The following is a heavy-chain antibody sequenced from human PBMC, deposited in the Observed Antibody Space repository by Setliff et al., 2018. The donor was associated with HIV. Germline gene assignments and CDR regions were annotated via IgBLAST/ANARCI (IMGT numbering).Heavy chain of an antibody. V-gene: IGHV4-31*03. CDR2: IYYSGST. CDR3: ARAGVYIYYDFDP. J-gene: IGHJ5*02. CDR1: GGSISSGGYY. Sequence: SETLSLTCTVSGGSISSGGYYWSWIRQLPGKGLEWIGYIYYSGSTYYNPSLKSRVTISVDTSKNQFSLKLNSVTAADTAVYYCARAGVYIYYDFDPWGQGALVTVSS. D-gene: IGHD4-4*01.